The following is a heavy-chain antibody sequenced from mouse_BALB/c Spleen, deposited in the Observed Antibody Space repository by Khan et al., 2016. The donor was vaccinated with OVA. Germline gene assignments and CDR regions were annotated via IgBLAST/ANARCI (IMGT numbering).Heavy chain of an antibody. CDR3: AGRGDDYGRGAWFVY. CDR1: GFSLNAYS. CDR2: IWSAGST. J-gene: IGHJ3*01. Sequence: QMQLEESGPGLLQPSQSLSITCTVSGFSLNAYSVHWVRQSPGKGLEWLGVIWSAGSTDYNAAFMSRLSINKDNSKSTVFFNMNSLQNNDTAIYCCAGRGDDYGRGAWFVYWGQGTLVTVSA. V-gene: IGHV2-2*02. D-gene: IGHD2-4*01.